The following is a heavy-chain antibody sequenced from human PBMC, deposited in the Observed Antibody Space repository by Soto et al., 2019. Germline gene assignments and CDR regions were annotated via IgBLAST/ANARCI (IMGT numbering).Heavy chain of an antibody. CDR2: IIPILGIA. D-gene: IGHD3-10*01. Sequence: QVQLVQSGAEVKKPGSSVKVSCKASGGTFSSYTISWVRQAPGQGLEWMGRIIPILGIANYAQKFQGRVTITADKSTSTAYMELSSLSSEDTAVYYCARDGDYGSGSYYTDYWGQGTLVTVSS. CDR1: GGTFSSYT. J-gene: IGHJ4*02. V-gene: IGHV1-69*08. CDR3: ARDGDYGSGSYYTDY.